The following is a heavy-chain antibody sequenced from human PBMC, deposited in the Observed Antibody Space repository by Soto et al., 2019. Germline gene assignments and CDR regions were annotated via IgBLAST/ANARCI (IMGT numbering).Heavy chain of an antibody. V-gene: IGHV5-51*01. CDR1: GYSFTSYW. CDR2: IYPGDSDT. Sequence: GESLKISCKGSGYSFTSYWIGWVRQMPGKGLEWMGIIYPGDSDTRYSPSFQGQVTISADKSTSTAYMELSSLRSEDTAVYYCARVSEYSGSYSGAAFDIWGQGTMVTVSS. J-gene: IGHJ3*02. CDR3: ARVSEYSGSYSGAAFDI. D-gene: IGHD1-26*01.